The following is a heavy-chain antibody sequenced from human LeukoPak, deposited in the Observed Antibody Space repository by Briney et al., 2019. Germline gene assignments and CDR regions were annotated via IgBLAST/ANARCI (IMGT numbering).Heavy chain of an antibody. D-gene: IGHD5-18*01. CDR2: IYYSGST. V-gene: IGHV4-39*07. CDR1: GGSISSSSYY. CDR3: ARVGDTAMAIYYYYMDV. J-gene: IGHJ6*03. Sequence: SETLSLTCTVSGGSISSSSYYWGWIRQPPGTGLEWIGSIYYSGSTYYNPSLKSRVTISVDTSKNQFSLKLSSVTAADTAVYYCARVGDTAMAIYYYYMDVWGKGTTVTVSS.